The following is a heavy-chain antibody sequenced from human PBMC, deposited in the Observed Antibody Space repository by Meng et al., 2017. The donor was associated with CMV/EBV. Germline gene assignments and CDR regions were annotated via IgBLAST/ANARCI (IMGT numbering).Heavy chain of an antibody. Sequence: GGSLRLSCAASGFTFDAYAMHWVRQAPGKGLEWVSGISWNSGSIGYADSVKGRFTISRDNAKNSLYLQMNSLRAEDTALYYCAKGDGAGTAYYFDYWGQGTLVTVSS. CDR3: AKGDGAGTAYYFDY. CDR2: ISWNSGSI. CDR1: GFTFDAYA. J-gene: IGHJ4*02. D-gene: IGHD6-13*01. V-gene: IGHV3-9*01.